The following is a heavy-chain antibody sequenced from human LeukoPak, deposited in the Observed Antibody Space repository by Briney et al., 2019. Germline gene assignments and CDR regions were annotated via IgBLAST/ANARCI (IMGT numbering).Heavy chain of an antibody. CDR1: GFTFSNYW. V-gene: IGHV3-74*01. CDR3: ARWYVAFDI. J-gene: IGHJ3*02. CDR2: INTDGSRT. D-gene: IGHD2-15*01. Sequence: PGGSLRLSCAASGFTFSNYWMHWVRQAPGKGLVWVSRINTDGSRTNYADSVKGRFTISRDNAKNTPYLQMNSLRAEDTAVYYCARWYVAFDIWGQGTMVTVSS.